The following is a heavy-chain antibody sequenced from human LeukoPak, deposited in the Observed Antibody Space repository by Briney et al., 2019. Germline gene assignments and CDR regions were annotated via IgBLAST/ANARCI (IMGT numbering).Heavy chain of an antibody. D-gene: IGHD3-16*01. CDR1: GFTFSNSA. V-gene: IGHV1-58*01. CDR2: IVVGSSNT. CDR3: AARPGGYASFDI. J-gene: IGHJ3*02. Sequence: ASVKVSCKTSGFTFSNSAVQWVRQARGQRLEWIGWIVVGSSNTDYTQKFQERVTITRDMSTGTAYMELTSLTSEATAVYYCAARPGGYASFDIWGQGTMVTVS.